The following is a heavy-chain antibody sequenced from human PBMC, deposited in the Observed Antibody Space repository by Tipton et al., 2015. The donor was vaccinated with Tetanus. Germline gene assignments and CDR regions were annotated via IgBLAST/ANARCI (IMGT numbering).Heavy chain of an antibody. CDR3: ARSYSSSSYWYFDL. J-gene: IGHJ2*01. V-gene: IGHV5-51*03. Sequence: QLVQSGAEVIKPGDSLKISCKGSGYSFTDYWIAWVRQMPGKGLEWMGIIYPGDSDTRYSPSFQGQVTISADKSINTAYLQWSSLKASDIAVFYCARSYSSSSYWYFDLWGRGTLDTVSS. CDR1: GYSFTDYW. CDR2: IYPGDSDT. D-gene: IGHD6-6*01.